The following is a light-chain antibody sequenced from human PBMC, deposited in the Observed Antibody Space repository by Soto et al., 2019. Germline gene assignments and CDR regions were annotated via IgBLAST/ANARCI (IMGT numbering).Light chain of an antibody. V-gene: IGKV3-15*01. J-gene: IGKJ5*01. CDR2: GAS. CDR3: QHYNNWGRT. Sequence: EIVMTQSPATLSVSPGETATLSCRASQSVSRNLAWYQQKPGQAPRLLIYGASTRATGIPVRFSGSGSGTEFTLSISGLQSEDFAVYYCQHYNNWGRTFGQGTRLEIK. CDR1: QSVSRN.